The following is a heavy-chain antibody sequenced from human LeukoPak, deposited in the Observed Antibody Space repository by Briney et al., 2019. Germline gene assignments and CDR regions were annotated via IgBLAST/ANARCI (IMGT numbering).Heavy chain of an antibody. J-gene: IGHJ6*02. V-gene: IGHV1-46*01. CDR2: INPTNGDA. CDR3: ARDPALLGYCKSVSCPVTYGMDV. CDR1: GYTFTSYY. D-gene: IGHD2-15*01. Sequence: ASVKVSCKASGYTFTSYYMHWVRQAPGHGLEWMGIINPTNGDATYTQKFQGRVTMTRNTSISTAYMELSSLRSEDTAVYYCARDPALLGYCKSVSCPVTYGMDVWGQGTTVTVSS.